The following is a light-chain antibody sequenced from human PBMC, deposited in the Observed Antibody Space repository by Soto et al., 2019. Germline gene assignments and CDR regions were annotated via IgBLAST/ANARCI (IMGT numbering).Light chain of an antibody. CDR1: QDIQNA. J-gene: IGKJ1*01. V-gene: IGKV1-17*01. CDR2: AAS. Sequence: DIQMTQSPSSLSASVGDRVTITCRASQDIQNALGWYQQKPGKAPKRLIYAASSLQSGVPSRFRGSRSGTEFTLTISSLQPEDVATYYCLQHDSNVWTFGQGTKVEIK. CDR3: LQHDSNVWT.